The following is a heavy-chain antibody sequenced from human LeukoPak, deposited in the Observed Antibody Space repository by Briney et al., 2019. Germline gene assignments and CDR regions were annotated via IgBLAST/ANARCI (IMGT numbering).Heavy chain of an antibody. Sequence: GGSLRLSCAVSGFTFSSYGMHWVRQAPGKGLEWVAVIWYDGSNKYYADSVKGRFTISRDNSKNTLYLQMNSMSAEDTAMYYCAKDRGAMGVTLFEYWGQGTLVTRSS. J-gene: IGHJ4*02. D-gene: IGHD4-23*01. CDR3: AKDRGAMGVTLFEY. CDR1: GFTFSSYG. CDR2: IWYDGSNK. V-gene: IGHV3-33*06.